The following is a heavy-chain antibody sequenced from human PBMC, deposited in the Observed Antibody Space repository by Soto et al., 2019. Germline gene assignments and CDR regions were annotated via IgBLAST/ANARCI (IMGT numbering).Heavy chain of an antibody. D-gene: IGHD3-3*01. CDR2: IYHSGST. Sequence: LETLSLTCAVSSGSISSSNWWSWVRQPPGKGLEWIGEIYHSGSTNYNPSLKSRVTISVDKSKNQFSLKLSSVTAADTAVYYCAAAILEDYYMDVWGKGTRVTVSS. CDR1: SGSISSSNW. J-gene: IGHJ6*03. CDR3: AAAILEDYYMDV. V-gene: IGHV4-4*02.